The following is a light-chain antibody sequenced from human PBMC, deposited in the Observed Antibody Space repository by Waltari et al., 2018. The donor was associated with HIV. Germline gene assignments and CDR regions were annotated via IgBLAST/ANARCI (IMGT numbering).Light chain of an antibody. J-gene: IGLJ2*01. V-gene: IGLV2-8*01. Sequence: QSPLTQPPPASGSLGQSVTISRTGISRHHGGYDRVSWYQQHPGKAPKLLIAEVSKRPSGVPDRFSGSKSGNTASLTVSGLQAEDEADYCCSSYAGSINVLFGGGTKLAVL. CDR3: SSYAGSINVL. CDR1: SRHHGGYDR. CDR2: EVS.